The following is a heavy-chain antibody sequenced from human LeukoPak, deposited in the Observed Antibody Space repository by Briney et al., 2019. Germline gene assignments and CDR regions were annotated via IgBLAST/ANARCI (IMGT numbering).Heavy chain of an antibody. V-gene: IGHV1-8*01. CDR3: ARLSQTPDYYANGGYFYLGY. J-gene: IGHJ4*02. CDR2: MNPNTGRT. Sequence: ASVKVSCKASRYTFTSYDINWVREAAGQGLAWVGWMNPNTGRTGFAQKFQGRLTMTRDTSISTAYMELSSLRSEDTAVYYCARLSQTPDYYANGGYFYLGYWGQGTPVTVSS. D-gene: IGHD3-22*01. CDR1: RYTFTSYD.